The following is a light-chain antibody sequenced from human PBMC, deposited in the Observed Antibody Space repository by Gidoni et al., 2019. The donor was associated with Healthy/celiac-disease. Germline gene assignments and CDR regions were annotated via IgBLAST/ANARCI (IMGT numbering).Light chain of an antibody. CDR3: QQSYSTPLT. CDR1: QSISSY. Sequence: DIQMTQSPSSLSASVGDRVTITCRASQSISSYLHWYQQKPGKAPKLLIYAASSLQSGVPSRFSSSGSGTDFTLTISSLQPEDFATYYCQQSYSTPLTFGPGTKVDIK. V-gene: IGKV1-39*01. J-gene: IGKJ3*01. CDR2: AAS.